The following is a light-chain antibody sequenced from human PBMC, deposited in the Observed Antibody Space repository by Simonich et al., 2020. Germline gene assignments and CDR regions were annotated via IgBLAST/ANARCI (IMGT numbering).Light chain of an antibody. Sequence: NFMLTQPHSVSESPGKTVTISCTRSSGSIASHYVQWYQQRPGSAPTTVIYEYNQRPSGVPDRFSGSIDSSSNAASLTISGLKTEDEADYYCQSYDSSIWVFGGGTKLTVL. CDR3: QSYDSSIWV. CDR2: EYN. J-gene: IGLJ3*02. CDR1: SGSIASHY. V-gene: IGLV6-57*03.